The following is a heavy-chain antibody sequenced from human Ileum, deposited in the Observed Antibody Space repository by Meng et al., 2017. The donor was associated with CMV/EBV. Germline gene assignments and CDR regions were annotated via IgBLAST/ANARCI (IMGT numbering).Heavy chain of an antibody. CDR2: VYYSGSS. CDR1: GASISSSIYF. D-gene: IGHD2-8*01. J-gene: IGHJ4*02. V-gene: IGHV4-39*01. CDR3: ARRGTNTELLDY. Sequence: SETLSLTCTVSGASISSSIYFWGWVRQHPGKGLEWIGSVYYSGSSWYTPSLRSRLTISVDTSKNQFSLKLSSVTAADTALYFCARRGTNTELLDYWGQGALVTVSS.